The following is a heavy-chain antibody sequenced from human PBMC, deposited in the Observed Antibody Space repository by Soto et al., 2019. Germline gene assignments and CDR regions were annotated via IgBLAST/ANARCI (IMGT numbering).Heavy chain of an antibody. CDR3: ARAPRITMVRGVIMGSWFDP. V-gene: IGHV4-34*01. J-gene: IGHJ5*02. D-gene: IGHD3-10*01. CDR1: GGSFSGYY. Sequence: SETLSLTCAVYGGSFSGYYWSWIRQPPGKGLEWIGEINHSGSTNYNPSLKSRVTISVDTSKNQFSLKLSSVTAADTAVYYCARAPRITMVRGVIMGSWFDPWGQGTLVTVPQ. CDR2: INHSGST.